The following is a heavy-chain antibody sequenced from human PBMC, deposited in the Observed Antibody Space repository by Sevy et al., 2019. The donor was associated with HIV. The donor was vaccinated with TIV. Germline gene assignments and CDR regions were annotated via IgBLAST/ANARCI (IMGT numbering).Heavy chain of an antibody. V-gene: IGHV3-23*01. CDR1: GFTFSTYA. D-gene: IGHD2-15*01. Sequence: GGSLRLSCAASGFTFSTYAMNWVRQAPGKGLEWVSSISRSGRSTYSADSVEGRFTISRDNFKYTLYWQLSSRRVDDTAVYYCAKGYCDGGSCPGDYYYYSMDVWGQGTTVTVSS. J-gene: IGHJ6*02. CDR3: AKGYCDGGSCPGDYYYYSMDV. CDR2: ISRSGRST.